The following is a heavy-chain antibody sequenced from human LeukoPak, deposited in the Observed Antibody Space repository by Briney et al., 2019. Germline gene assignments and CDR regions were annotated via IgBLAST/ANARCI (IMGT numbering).Heavy chain of an antibody. V-gene: IGHV3-13*01. D-gene: IGHD6-13*01. J-gene: IGHJ4*02. CDR2: IGITGTT. CDR3: AKIAAAGTFDS. CDR1: GFTFSTYD. Sequence: GGSLRLSCAASGFTFSTYDMHWVRQVTGKGLEWVSAIGITGTTYYLASVKGRFTISRDNSKNTLYLQMNSLRAEDTAVYYCAKIAAAGTFDSWGQGNLVTVSP.